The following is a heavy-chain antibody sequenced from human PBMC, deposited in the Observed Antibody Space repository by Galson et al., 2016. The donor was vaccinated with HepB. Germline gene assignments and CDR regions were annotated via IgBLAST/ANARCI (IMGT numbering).Heavy chain of an antibody. CDR3: ARAAALRFFLKYGMDV. J-gene: IGHJ6*02. CDR1: GGSFSGYH. CDR2: INHSGST. Sequence: TLSLTCAVSGGSFSGYHWTWIRQPPGKGLEWIGEINHSGSTNYNPSLKSRVTISVDTSKNQFSLRLSSVTAADTAVYYCARAAALRFFLKYGMDVWGQGTTVTVSS. D-gene: IGHD3-3*01. V-gene: IGHV4-34*01.